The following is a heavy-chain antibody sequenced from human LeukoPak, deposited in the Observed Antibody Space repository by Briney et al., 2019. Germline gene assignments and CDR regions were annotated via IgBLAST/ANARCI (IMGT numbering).Heavy chain of an antibody. Sequence: SQTLSLTCTVSGGPISSGGYYWSWIRQHPGKGLEWIGYIYYSGSTYYNPSLKSRVTISVDTSKNQFSLKLSSVTAADTAVYYCARAVVVVAATPYFQHWGQGTLVTVSS. CDR3: ARAVVVVAATPYFQH. CDR2: IYYSGST. CDR1: GGPISSGGYY. V-gene: IGHV4-31*03. D-gene: IGHD2-15*01. J-gene: IGHJ1*01.